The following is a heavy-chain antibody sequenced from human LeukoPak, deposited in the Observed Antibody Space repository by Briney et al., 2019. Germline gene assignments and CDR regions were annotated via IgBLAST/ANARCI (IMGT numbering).Heavy chain of an antibody. CDR1: LDSTTSNF. D-gene: IGHD4-23*01. J-gene: IGHJ3*02. V-gene: IGHV4-4*02. CDR3: ARGGTAVIAPYAFDI. CDR2: IHRSGSP. Sequence: PSETLSLTCTVSLDSTTSNFWSWVRQPPGKGLEWIGEIHRSGSPNYNPSLQSRVTISIDRSRNQIVLELSSVTAADTAVYYCARGGTAVIAPYAFDIWGQGTMVTVSS.